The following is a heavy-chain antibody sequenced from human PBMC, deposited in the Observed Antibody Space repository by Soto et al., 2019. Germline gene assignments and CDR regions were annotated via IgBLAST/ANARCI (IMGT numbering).Heavy chain of an antibody. Sequence: EVQLVESGGGLVKPGGSLRLSCAASGFTFSSYSMNWVRQAPGKGLEWVSSINYKSHIDYADSVKGRFTISRDNAKNSLYLQMNSLRAADTAVYFCARDLISAGYYYYMDVWGIGTTVTVSS. CDR1: GFTFSSYS. J-gene: IGHJ6*03. CDR3: ARDLISAGYYYYMDV. CDR2: INYKSHI. V-gene: IGHV3-21*01. D-gene: IGHD3-10*01.